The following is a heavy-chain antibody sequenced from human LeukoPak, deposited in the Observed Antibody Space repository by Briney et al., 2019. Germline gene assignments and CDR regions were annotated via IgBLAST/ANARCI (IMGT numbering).Heavy chain of an antibody. V-gene: IGHV4-59*12. CDR3: ARDLITLYGDPSWWYFDL. CDR1: GGSISNYY. D-gene: IGHD4-17*01. Sequence: SETLSLTCTVSGGSISNYYWNWIRQSPGKGLEWIGYIYYNGRTNYKPSLRSRVTISIDTSKNQVSLKLNSVTAADTAVYYCARDLITLYGDPSWWYFDLWGRGTLVTVSS. J-gene: IGHJ2*01. CDR2: IYYNGRT.